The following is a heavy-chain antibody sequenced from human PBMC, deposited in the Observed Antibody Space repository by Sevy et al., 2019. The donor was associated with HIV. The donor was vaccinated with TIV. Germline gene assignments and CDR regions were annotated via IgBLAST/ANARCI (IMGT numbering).Heavy chain of an antibody. CDR1: GFTFNDYY. J-gene: IGHJ4*02. CDR2: ITTDGNSI. CDR3: ARGNPVYCVGGSCYRPVDY. D-gene: IGHD2-15*01. Sequence: GGSLRLSCVVSGFTFNDYYMSWIRQAPGEGLEWVSHITTDGNSISYPDSVKGRFTISRDNAKNSLYLQMNSLRAEDTAVYYCARGNPVYCVGGSCYRPVDYWGRGTLVTVSS. V-gene: IGHV3-11*01.